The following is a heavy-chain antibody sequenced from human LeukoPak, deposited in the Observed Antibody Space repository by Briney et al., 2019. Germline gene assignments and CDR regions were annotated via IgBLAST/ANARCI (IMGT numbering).Heavy chain of an antibody. J-gene: IGHJ6*03. CDR2: INQDGSEK. Sequence: ETLSLTCAVYGGSFSGYYWSWIRHAPGKGLEWVANINQDGSEKYYVDSVKGRFTISRDNAKNSLYLQMNSLRTEDTAVYYCARGYGDPLDYYYYMDVWGNGTTVTVSS. CDR3: ARGYGDPLDYYYYMDV. V-gene: IGHV3-7*01. CDR1: GGSFSGYY. D-gene: IGHD4-17*01.